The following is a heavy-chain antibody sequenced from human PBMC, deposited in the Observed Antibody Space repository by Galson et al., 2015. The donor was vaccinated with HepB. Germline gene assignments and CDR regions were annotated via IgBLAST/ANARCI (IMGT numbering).Heavy chain of an antibody. CDR3: ARGPDSYDSGGLIRYYGIDV. V-gene: IGHV3-48*02. J-gene: IGHJ6*02. CDR2: ISSSGTNI. D-gene: IGHD3-22*01. CDR1: GFTFRTYS. Sequence: SLRLSCAASGFTFRTYSMNWVRQAPGKGLEWVSYISSSGTNIYYADSLKGRFTISRDKANNSLDLQMNSLRDEDTAVYYCARGPDSYDSGGLIRYYGIDVWDQGTTLPVSS.